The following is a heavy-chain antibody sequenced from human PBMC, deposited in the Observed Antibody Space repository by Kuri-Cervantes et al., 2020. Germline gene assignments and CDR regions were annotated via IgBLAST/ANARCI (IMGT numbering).Heavy chain of an antibody. J-gene: IGHJ4*02. D-gene: IGHD2-2*01. CDR3: ARVGGGSTQLSNFDY. CDR2: ITGSSGTI. Sequence: GGSLRLSCAASGFAFSPYSMNWVRQAPGKGLEWLSYITGSSGTIYYADSVKGRFTISRDNSKNTLYLQMNSLRTDDTTVYYCARVGGGSTQLSNFDYWGQGTLVTVSS. V-gene: IGHV3-48*01. CDR1: GFAFSPYS.